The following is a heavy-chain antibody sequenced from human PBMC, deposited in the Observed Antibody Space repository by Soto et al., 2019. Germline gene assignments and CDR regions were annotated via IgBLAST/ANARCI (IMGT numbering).Heavy chain of an antibody. CDR1: GGSISSSSYY. J-gene: IGHJ4*02. V-gene: IGHV4-39*01. D-gene: IGHD6-19*01. Sequence: QLQLQESGPGLVKPSETLSLTCTVSGGSISSSSYYWGWIRQPPGKGLEWIGSIYYSGSTYYNPSLKSRVTISVDTTKNQFSLKVSSVNAADTSVYYCARLCAAVAGFDYWGQVTLVTVSS. CDR2: IYYSGST. CDR3: ARLCAAVAGFDY.